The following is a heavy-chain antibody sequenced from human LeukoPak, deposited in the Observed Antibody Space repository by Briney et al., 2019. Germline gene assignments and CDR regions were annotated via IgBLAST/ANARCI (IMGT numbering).Heavy chain of an antibody. V-gene: IGHV4-59*01. Sequence: PSETLSLTCTVPAGSISSYYWSWSRQPPGKGLEWVGYIYYSGSTNYNPSLKSRVTISVDTSKNHFSLKLSSVTAADTAVYYCAREGGGYSRNNWFDPWGKGTLVTVSS. J-gene: IGHJ5*02. CDR1: AGSISSYY. CDR2: IYYSGST. CDR3: AREGGGYSRNNWFDP. D-gene: IGHD2-2*03.